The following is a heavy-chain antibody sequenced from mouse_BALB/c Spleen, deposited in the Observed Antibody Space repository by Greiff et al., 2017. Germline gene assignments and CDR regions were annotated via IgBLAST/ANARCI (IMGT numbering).Heavy chain of an antibody. CDR2: IDPSDSET. D-gene: IGHD2-12*01. CDR1: GYSFTSYW. Sequence: QVQLQQSGPQLVRPGASVKISCKASGYSFTSYWMHWVKQRPGQGLEWIGMIDPSDSETRLNQKFKDKATLTVDKSSSTAYMQLSSPTSEDSAVYYCAREALRPSYAMDDWGQGTSVTVSS. V-gene: IGHV1S127*01. CDR3: AREALRPSYAMDD. J-gene: IGHJ4*01.